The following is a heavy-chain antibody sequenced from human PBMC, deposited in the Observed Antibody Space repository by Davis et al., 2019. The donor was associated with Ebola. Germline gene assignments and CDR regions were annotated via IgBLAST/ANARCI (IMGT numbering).Heavy chain of an antibody. V-gene: IGHV3-74*01. CDR2: INSDGSST. CDR1: GFTFSDYW. D-gene: IGHD6-19*01. Sequence: GESLKISCAASGFTFSDYWMHWVRQAPGKGLVWVSRINSDGSSTNYADSVKGRFTISRDNAKNTLYLQMNSLRAEDTAVYYCARDPMTVAGNYYYNGMDVWGQGTTVTVS. CDR3: ARDPMTVAGNYYYNGMDV. J-gene: IGHJ6*02.